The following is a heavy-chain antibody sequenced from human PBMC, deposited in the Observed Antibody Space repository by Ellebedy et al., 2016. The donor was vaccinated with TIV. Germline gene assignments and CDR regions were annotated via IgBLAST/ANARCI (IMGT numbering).Heavy chain of an antibody. CDR1: DYSISSGYF. V-gene: IGHV4-38-2*02. J-gene: IGHJ6*02. Sequence: MPSETLSLTCTVSDYSISSGYFWGWIRQPPGKGREWIGSIHHSGTNYYNPSLKSRLTISIDTSKHQFSLRLSSVTAADTAVFYCAREISYYYGMDVWGQGTTVTVSS. CDR2: IHHSGTN. CDR3: AREISYYYGMDV. D-gene: IGHD3-3*01.